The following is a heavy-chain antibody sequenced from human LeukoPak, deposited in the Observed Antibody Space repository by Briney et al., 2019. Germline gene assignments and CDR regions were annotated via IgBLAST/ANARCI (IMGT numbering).Heavy chain of an antibody. D-gene: IGHD1-26*01. J-gene: IGHJ4*02. CDR2: ISGSGDTT. CDR3: AKSRGESRGASNY. V-gene: IGHV3-23*01. CDR1: GFTFSSYA. Sequence: GGSLRLSCAASGFTFSSYAMNWVRPAPGKGLELVSFISGSGDTTYYADSVKGRFTISRDSSKNTLYLQMNSLRAEDTAVYYCAKSRGESRGASNYWGQGTLVTVSS.